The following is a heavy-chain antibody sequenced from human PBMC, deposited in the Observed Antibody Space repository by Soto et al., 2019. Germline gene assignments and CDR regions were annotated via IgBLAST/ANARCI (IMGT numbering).Heavy chain of an antibody. CDR1: GFTFSSYG. V-gene: IGHV3-30*18. J-gene: IGHJ4*02. CDR3: AKESGYGPLDY. D-gene: IGHD5-12*01. Sequence: GGSLRLSCAASGFTFSSYGMHWVRQAPGKGLEWVAVISYDGSIKYYADSVKGRFTISRDNSKNTLYLQMNSLRAEDTAVYYCAKESGYGPLDYWGQGTLVTVSS. CDR2: ISYDGSIK.